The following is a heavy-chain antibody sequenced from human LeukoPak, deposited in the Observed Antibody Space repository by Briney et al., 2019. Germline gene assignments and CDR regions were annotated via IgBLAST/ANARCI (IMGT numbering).Heavy chain of an antibody. CDR1: GYTFSDYY. CDR2: IFPDSGDT. CDR3: AKALRFTSRHGFDY. D-gene: IGHD2-2*01. V-gene: IGHV1-2*02. J-gene: IGHJ4*02. Sequence: ASVKVSCKTSGYTFSDYYIHWVRQAPGQGLEWIGWIFPDSGDTNYAPKFQDRVTMTTDTSMTTAYMELSSLRSDDTAVYYCAKALRFTSRHGFDYWGQGTLVTVSS.